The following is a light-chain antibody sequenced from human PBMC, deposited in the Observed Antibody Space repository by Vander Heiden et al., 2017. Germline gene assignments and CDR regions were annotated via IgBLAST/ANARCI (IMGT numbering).Light chain of an antibody. CDR3: QSYDSSLSV. J-gene: IGLJ1*01. CDR2: GTS. CDR1: SANIGAGYD. V-gene: IGLV1-40*01. Sequence: QSVLTQPPSLSGAPGQRATIYCTGSSANIGAGYDVRWYQQLPGTAPELLIYGTSNRPSGVPDRFSGSKSGTSASLAITGLQAEDEADYYCQSYDSSLSVFGTGTKVTVL.